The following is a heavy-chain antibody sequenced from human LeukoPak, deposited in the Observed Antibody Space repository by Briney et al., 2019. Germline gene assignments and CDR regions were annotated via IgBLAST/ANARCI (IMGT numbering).Heavy chain of an antibody. J-gene: IGHJ3*02. CDR3: AKDLAPYCSSTSCFDAFDI. CDR1: GFTFSSYA. D-gene: IGHD2-2*01. Sequence: GGSLRLSCAASGFTFSSYAMSWVRQAPGKGLEWVSAISGSGGSTYYADSVKGRFTISRDNSKNTLYLQMNSLRAEDTAVYYCAKDLAPYCSSTSCFDAFDIWGQGTTVTVSS. V-gene: IGHV3-23*01. CDR2: ISGSGGST.